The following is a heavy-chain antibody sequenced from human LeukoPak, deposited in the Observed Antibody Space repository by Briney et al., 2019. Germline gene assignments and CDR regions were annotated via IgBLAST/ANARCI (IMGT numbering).Heavy chain of an antibody. V-gene: IGHV3-23*01. CDR3: AKDLRLSVGTSPFDY. J-gene: IGHJ4*02. CDR2: MSGSGGST. Sequence: GGTLRLSCAASGFTFSSYGMSWVRQAPGKGLEWISAMSGSGGSTYYADSVKGRFTISRDNSKNTLYLQMNSLRADDTALYYCAKDLRLSVGTSPFDYWGQGTLVTVSS. CDR1: GFTFSSYG. D-gene: IGHD4-23*01.